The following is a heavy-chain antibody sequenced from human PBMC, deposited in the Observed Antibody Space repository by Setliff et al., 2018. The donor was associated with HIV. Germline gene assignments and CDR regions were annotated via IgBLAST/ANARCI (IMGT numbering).Heavy chain of an antibody. V-gene: IGHV3-NL1*01. CDR3: AKDLVRGLNNWFDP. CDR1: GFTFSRYG. J-gene: IGHJ5*02. CDR2: IYTGGST. Sequence: GSLRLSCAASGFTFSRYGMHWVRQAPGKGLEWVSIIYTGGSTYYADSVKGRFTIPRDNSKNTLYLQMNSLRAEDTAVYYCAKDLVRGLNNWFDPWGQGTLVTVSS. D-gene: IGHD3-10*02.